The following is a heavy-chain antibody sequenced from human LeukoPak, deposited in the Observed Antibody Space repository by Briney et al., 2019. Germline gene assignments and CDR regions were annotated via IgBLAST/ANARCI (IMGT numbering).Heavy chain of an antibody. J-gene: IGHJ5*02. Sequence: SVKVSCKASGGVFTTYAISWVRQAPGQGLEWMGGIIPFLGTTNYAQKFQGRVTITTDESTSTAYMELSSLRSEDTAVYYCARGFTIFGGVFDPWGQGTLVTVSS. CDR1: GGVFTTYA. V-gene: IGHV1-69*05. CDR2: IIPFLGTT. CDR3: ARGFTIFGGVFDP. D-gene: IGHD3-3*01.